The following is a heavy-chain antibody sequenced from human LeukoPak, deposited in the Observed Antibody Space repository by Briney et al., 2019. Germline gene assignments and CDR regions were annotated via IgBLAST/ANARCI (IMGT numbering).Heavy chain of an antibody. Sequence: PSETLSLTCTVSGGPIGSYYWSWIRRPPGKGLEWIGYIYYDGSTNYNPSLKSRVTMSVDTSKKQFSLKVTSVTAADTAVYFCAGGGTYGAFDIWGQGTMVTVSS. J-gene: IGHJ3*02. D-gene: IGHD3-16*01. V-gene: IGHV4-59*08. CDR3: AGGGTYGAFDI. CDR2: IYYDGST. CDR1: GGPIGSYY.